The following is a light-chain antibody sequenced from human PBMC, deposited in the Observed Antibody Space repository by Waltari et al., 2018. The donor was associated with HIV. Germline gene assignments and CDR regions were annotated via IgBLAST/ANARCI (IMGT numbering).Light chain of an antibody. V-gene: IGKV3-11*01. Sequence: EIVLTQSPATLSLSPGERATLSCRSSKSVSRYLAWYQQKPSQAPRILIYYASNMATGIPAMFSGSVSGTDFTLTISSLEPEDFAVYYCQQRSNWPPALTFGGGTKVEIK. J-gene: IGKJ4*01. CDR3: QQRSNWPPALT. CDR2: YAS. CDR1: KSVSRY.